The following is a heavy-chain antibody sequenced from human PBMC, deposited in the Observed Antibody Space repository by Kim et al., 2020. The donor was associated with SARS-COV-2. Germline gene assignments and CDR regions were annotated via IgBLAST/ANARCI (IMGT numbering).Heavy chain of an antibody. J-gene: IGHJ4*02. CDR2: IYYSGTT. CDR1: VGSISTYY. CDR3: ARNENIEKFDY. V-gene: IGHV4-59*01. Sequence: SETLSLTCTISVGSISTYYWSWVRLSPGKGLEWIGYIYYSGTTNFNPSLKSRATISLDTSKKQFSLKLSSVTAADTAVYFCARNENIEKFDYWGQGKRVT. D-gene: IGHD2-15*01.